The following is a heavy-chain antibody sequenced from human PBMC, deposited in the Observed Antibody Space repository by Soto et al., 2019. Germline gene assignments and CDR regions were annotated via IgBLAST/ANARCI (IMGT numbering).Heavy chain of an antibody. CDR3: AADRRRYCSGGSCYSLKGGYYYGMDV. D-gene: IGHD2-15*01. CDR1: GFTFTSSA. CDR2: IVVGSGNT. Sequence: SVKVSCKASGFTFTSSAVQWVRQARGQRLEWIGWIVVGSGNTNYAQKFQERVTITRDMSTSTAYMELSSLRSEDTAVYYCAADRRRYCSGGSCYSLKGGYYYGMDVWGQGTTVPVSS. J-gene: IGHJ6*02. V-gene: IGHV1-58*01.